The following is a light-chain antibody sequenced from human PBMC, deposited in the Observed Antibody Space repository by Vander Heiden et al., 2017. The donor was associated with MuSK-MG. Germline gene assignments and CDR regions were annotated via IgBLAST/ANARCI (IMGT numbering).Light chain of an antibody. Sequence: QSVLTQRPPVSGAPGQRGAISWSASSSTIGGGYYVHWYQQLPGPAPTLLLYGKRNRHSGVPVRFSGSKCGTSASMAITGLQAEDAADYYCQSDESSGSGVVFGGGTKLTVL. CDR1: SSTIGGGYY. CDR2: GKR. J-gene: IGLJ2*01. CDR3: QSDESSGSGVV. V-gene: IGLV1-40*01.